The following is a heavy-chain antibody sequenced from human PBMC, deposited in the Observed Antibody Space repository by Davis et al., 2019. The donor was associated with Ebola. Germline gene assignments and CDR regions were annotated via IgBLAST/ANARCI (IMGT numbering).Heavy chain of an antibody. CDR3: ARADCSSTSCYTYYYYGMDV. Sequence: MPSETLSLTCAVYGGSFSGYYWSWIRQPPGKGLEWIGEINLSGSTNYNPSLKSRVTISVDTSKNQFSLKLSSVTAADTAVYYCARADCSSTSCYTYYYYGMDVWGQGTTVTVSS. CDR1: GGSFSGYY. V-gene: IGHV4-34*01. D-gene: IGHD2-2*02. J-gene: IGHJ6*02. CDR2: INLSGST.